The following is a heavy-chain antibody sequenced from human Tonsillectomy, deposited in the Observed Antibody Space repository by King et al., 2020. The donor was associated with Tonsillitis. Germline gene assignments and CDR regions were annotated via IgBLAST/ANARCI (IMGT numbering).Heavy chain of an antibody. D-gene: IGHD3-22*01. CDR3: ARDMTPSDSTSYYDALDI. Sequence: DVQLVESGGDLVQPGGSLRLSCAASGFTFSDSWMTWVRQAPGKGLEWVANIRRDGSQKYYVDSVKGRFTISRDNAKKSLYLQMDSLRAEDTAVYYCARDMTPSDSTSYYDALDIWGQGTMVTVSS. CDR1: GFTFSDSW. V-gene: IGHV3-7*03. J-gene: IGHJ3*02. CDR2: IRRDGSQK.